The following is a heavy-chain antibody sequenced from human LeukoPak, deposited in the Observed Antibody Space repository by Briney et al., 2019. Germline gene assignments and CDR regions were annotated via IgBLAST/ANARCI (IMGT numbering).Heavy chain of an antibody. CDR2: ITGSGNT. Sequence: PGGCLRLSCAASGFSFSTYAMTWVRQAPGQGLEWVSGITGSGNTFYADSVKGRFTISRDNSKNTLYLQINSLRAEDTAVYYCASRNNYLDHWGQGTLVTVSS. V-gene: IGHV3-23*01. CDR3: ASRNNYLDH. CDR1: GFSFSTYA. D-gene: IGHD1-20*01. J-gene: IGHJ4*02.